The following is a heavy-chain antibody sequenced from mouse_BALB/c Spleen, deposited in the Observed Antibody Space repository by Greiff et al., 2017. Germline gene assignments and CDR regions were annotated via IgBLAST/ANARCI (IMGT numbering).Heavy chain of an antibody. V-gene: IGHV1-7*01. CDR2: INPSTGYT. J-gene: IGHJ2*01. Sequence: QVQLQQSGAELAKPGASVKMSCKASGYTFTSYWMHWVKQRPGQGLEWIGYINPSTGYTEYNQKFKDKATLTADKSSSTAYMQLSSLTSEDSAVYYCARMKNGHFDYWGQGTTLTVSS. CDR1: GYTFTSYW. CDR3: ARMKNGHFDY. D-gene: IGHD1-1*02.